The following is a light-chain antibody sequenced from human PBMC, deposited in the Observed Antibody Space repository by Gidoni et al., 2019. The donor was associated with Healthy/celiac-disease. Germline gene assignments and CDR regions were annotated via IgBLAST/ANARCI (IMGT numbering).Light chain of an antibody. CDR1: QYISNY. CDR2: DAS. CDR3: QQYANFPPIA. Sequence: DSQMTQSPSSLSASVGDGVTITCQASQYISNYLNWYQQTPGKAPKLLIYDASNLETGVPSRFSGSGSGSDFTLTISSLQPEYIATYYCQQYANFPPIAFXPXTRLEIK. J-gene: IGKJ5*01. V-gene: IGKV1-33*01.